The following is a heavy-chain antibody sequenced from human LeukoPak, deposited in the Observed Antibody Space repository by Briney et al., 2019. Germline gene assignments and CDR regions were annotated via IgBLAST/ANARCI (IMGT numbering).Heavy chain of an antibody. Sequence: SVKVSCKASGGTFSSYAISWVRQAPGQGPEWMGRIIPILGIANYAQKFQGRVTITADKSTSTAHMELSSLRSEDTAVYYCARGLQWLVPVYFDYWGQGTLVTVSS. CDR2: IIPILGIA. CDR1: GGTFSSYA. V-gene: IGHV1-69*04. D-gene: IGHD6-19*01. J-gene: IGHJ4*02. CDR3: ARGLQWLVPVYFDY.